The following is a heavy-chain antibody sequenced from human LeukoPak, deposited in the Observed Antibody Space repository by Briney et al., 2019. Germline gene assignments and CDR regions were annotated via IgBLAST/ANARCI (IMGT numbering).Heavy chain of an antibody. Sequence: ASVKVSCTVSGYTLTELSMHWVRQAPGKGLEWMGGFDPEDGETIYAQKFQGRVTMTEDTSTDTAYMELSSLRSEDTAVYYCATAMRGWYYFDYWGQGTLVTVSS. CDR2: FDPEDGET. V-gene: IGHV1-24*01. J-gene: IGHJ4*02. CDR3: ATAMRGWYYFDY. D-gene: IGHD6-19*01. CDR1: GYTLTELS.